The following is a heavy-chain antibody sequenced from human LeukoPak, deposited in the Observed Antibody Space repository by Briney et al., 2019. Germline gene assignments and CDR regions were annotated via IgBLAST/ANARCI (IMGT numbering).Heavy chain of an antibody. V-gene: IGHV4-39*07. Sequence: SETLSLTCTVSGGSISSSSYYWGWIRQPPGKGLEWIGCIYYSGSTYYNPSLKSRVTISVDTSKNQFSLKLSSVTAADTAVYYCARDLRIVGATIFDYWGQGTLVTVSS. D-gene: IGHD1-26*01. CDR3: ARDLRIVGATIFDY. J-gene: IGHJ4*02. CDR2: IYYSGST. CDR1: GGSISSSSYY.